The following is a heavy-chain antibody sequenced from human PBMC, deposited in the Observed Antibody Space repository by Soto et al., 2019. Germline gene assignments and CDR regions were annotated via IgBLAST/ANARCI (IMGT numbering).Heavy chain of an antibody. D-gene: IGHD7-27*01. CDR1: GFTFSSYA. CDR2: ISGSGGST. V-gene: IGHV3-23*01. CDR3: AKDPGANRDRHGGLY. Sequence: EVQLLESGGGLVQPGGSLRLFCAASGFTFSSYAMSWVRQAPGKGLEWVSAISGSGGSTYYADSVKGRFTISRDNSKNTLYLQMNSLRAEDTAVYYCAKDPGANRDRHGGLYWAQGTLVTVSS. J-gene: IGHJ4*02.